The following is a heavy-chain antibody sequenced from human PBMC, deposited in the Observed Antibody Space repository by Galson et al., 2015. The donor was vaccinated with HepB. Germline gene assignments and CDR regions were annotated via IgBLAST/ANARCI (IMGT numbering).Heavy chain of an antibody. D-gene: IGHD6-19*01. CDR1: GFTFSSYT. CDR3: ARPLGSGWSDHYYYGMEV. V-gene: IGHV3-30*04. Sequence: SLRLSCAASGFTFSSYTMHWVRQAPGRGLEWVAAISYDGSNKYYADSVKGRFTISRDNSKNTLYMQMNSLRVEDTAVYYCARPLGSGWSDHYYYGMEVWGQGTTVTVSS. CDR2: ISYDGSNK. J-gene: IGHJ6*02.